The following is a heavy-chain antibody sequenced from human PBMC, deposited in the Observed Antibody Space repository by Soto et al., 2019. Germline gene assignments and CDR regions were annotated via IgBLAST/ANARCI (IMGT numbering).Heavy chain of an antibody. CDR1: GGSISGSYYY. J-gene: IGHJ4*02. Sequence: NPSETLSLTCAVSGGSISGSYYYWSWVRQHPGKGLEWIGYIYFSGSTYYNPSLKSRLTISVDTSKNQFSLKLSSVTAADTAVYYCARVRNSGSYYFDYWGQGTLVTVSS. CDR3: ARVRNSGSYYFDY. D-gene: IGHD1-26*01. CDR2: IYFSGST. V-gene: IGHV4-31*11.